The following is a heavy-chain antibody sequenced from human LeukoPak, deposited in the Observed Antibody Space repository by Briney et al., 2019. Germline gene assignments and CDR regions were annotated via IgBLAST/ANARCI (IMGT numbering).Heavy chain of an antibody. CDR2: IYYSGST. V-gene: IGHV4-59*08. CDR1: GDSISSYY. CDR3: ARSHMVRGIDY. D-gene: IGHD3-10*01. Sequence: LETLSLTCTVPGDSISSYYWTWIRQPPGKGLEWIGYIYYSGSTNYNPSLKSRVTISVDTSKNQFSLKLSSVTAADTAVYYCARSHMVRGIDYWGQGTLVTVSS. J-gene: IGHJ4*02.